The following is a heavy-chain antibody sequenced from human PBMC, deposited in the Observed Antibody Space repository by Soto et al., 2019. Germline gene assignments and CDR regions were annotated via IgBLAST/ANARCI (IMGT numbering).Heavy chain of an antibody. CDR2: ISGSGGST. CDR3: AVLGYCSGGSCYRDAFDI. D-gene: IGHD2-15*01. CDR1: GFTFSSYA. J-gene: IGHJ3*02. V-gene: IGHV3-23*01. Sequence: GGSLRLSCAASGFTFSSYAMSWVRQAPGKGLEWVSAISGSGGSTYYADSVKGRFTISRDNSKNTLYLQMNSLRAEDTAVYYCAVLGYCSGGSCYRDAFDIWGQGTMVTVSS.